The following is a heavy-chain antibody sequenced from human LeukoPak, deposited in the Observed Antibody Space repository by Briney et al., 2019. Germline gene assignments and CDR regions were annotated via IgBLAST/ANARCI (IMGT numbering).Heavy chain of an antibody. V-gene: IGHV5-51*01. CDR1: GNIITTYW. J-gene: IGHJ4*02. D-gene: IGHD3-10*01. CDR3: ATSESQTRFDF. Sequence: GESLQISCKASGNIITTYWIGWVRQQPGKGLEWMGLIFPGDSDTLYSPSFQGQVTISAHKSICTACLQWSSLKASDTAMYYCATSESQTRFDFWGQGTLVTASS. CDR2: IFPGDSDT.